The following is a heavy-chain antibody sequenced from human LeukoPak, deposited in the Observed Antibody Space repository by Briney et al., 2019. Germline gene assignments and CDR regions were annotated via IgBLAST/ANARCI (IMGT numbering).Heavy chain of an antibody. J-gene: IGHJ6*03. CDR1: GGSFSGYY. D-gene: IGHD3-22*01. Sequence: SETLSLTCAVYGGSFSGYYRTWIRQTPEKGLEWIGEMNPSGSTSYNPSLKSRVTISVDTSKNPFSLKLSSVTAADMAVYYCARGRQDVTMIVVVMTAVSYYLDVWGKGTTVTVS. CDR2: MNPSGST. CDR3: ARGRQDVTMIVVVMTAVSYYLDV. V-gene: IGHV4-34*01.